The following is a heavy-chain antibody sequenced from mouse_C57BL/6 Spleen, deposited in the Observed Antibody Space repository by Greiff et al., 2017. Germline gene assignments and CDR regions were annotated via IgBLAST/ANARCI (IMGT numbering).Heavy chain of an antibody. J-gene: IGHJ1*03. CDR1: GYTFTSYW. V-gene: IGHV1-53*01. Sequence: QVQLQQPGTELVKPGASVKLSCKASGYTFTSYWMHWVKQRPGQGLEWIGNINPSNGGTNYNEKFKSKATLTVDKSSSTAYMQRSSLTSEDSAVYYCARGGNYVRYFDVWGTGTTVTVSS. CDR2: INPSNGGT. D-gene: IGHD2-1*01. CDR3: ARGGNYVRYFDV.